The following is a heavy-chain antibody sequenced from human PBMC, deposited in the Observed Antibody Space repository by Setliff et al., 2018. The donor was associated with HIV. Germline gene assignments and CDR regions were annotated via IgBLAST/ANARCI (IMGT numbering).Heavy chain of an antibody. CDR2: IHTSGST. CDR1: GGSINSDSYY. V-gene: IGHV4-61*09. Sequence: SETMSLTCTVFGGSINSDSYYWPWIRQPAGKGLEWIGHIHTSGSTNYNPSLKSRVTISIDTSKNKFSLKLRSATATDTALYYCARVSSSYYFLGAFDSWGQGTLVTVSS. D-gene: IGHD6-13*01. J-gene: IGHJ4*02. CDR3: ARVSSSYYFLGAFDS.